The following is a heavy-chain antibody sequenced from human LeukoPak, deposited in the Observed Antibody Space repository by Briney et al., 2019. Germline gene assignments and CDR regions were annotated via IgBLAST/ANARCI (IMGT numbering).Heavy chain of an antibody. CDR1: GYTFTGYY. Sequence: ASVKVSCKASGYTFTGYYMHWVRQAPGQGLEWLGLINPSGSSTLYAQKFQGRVTMTRDMSTTTDYMELSSLRFEDTAVYYCARDNSVGDVAWWFDPWGQGTLVTVSS. D-gene: IGHD1-26*01. CDR2: INPSGSST. V-gene: IGHV1-46*01. CDR3: ARDNSVGDVAWWFDP. J-gene: IGHJ5*02.